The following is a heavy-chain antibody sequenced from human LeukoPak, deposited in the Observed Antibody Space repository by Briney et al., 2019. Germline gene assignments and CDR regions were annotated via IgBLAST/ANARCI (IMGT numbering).Heavy chain of an antibody. CDR3: ARDQFVPDY. CDR1: GYTFTGYY. V-gene: IGHV1-18*04. Sequence: ASVKVSCKASGYTFTGYYMHWVRQAPGQGLEWMGWISAYNGNTNYAQKLQGRVTMTTDTSTSTAYMELRSLRSDDTAVYYCARDQFVPDYWGQGTLVTVSS. J-gene: IGHJ4*02. CDR2: ISAYNGNT. D-gene: IGHD5-24*01.